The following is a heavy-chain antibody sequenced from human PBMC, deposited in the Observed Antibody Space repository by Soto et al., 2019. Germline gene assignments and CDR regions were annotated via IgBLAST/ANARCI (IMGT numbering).Heavy chain of an antibody. CDR2: ISGSGGST. J-gene: IGHJ4*02. CDR3: AKATHYYDSTGLDY. Sequence: EVQLLESGGGLVQPGGSLRLSCAASGFTFSSYAMSWVRQAPGKGLEWVSAISGSGGSTYYADSVKGRFTISRDNSKNTLYLQLNNLRADDTAVYYCAKATHYYDSTGLDYWGQGTLVTVSS. D-gene: IGHD3-22*01. V-gene: IGHV3-23*01. CDR1: GFTFSSYA.